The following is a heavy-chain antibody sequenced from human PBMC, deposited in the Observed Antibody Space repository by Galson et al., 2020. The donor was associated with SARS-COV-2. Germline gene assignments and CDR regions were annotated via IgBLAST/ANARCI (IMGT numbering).Heavy chain of an antibody. J-gene: IGHJ3*02. Sequence: GESLKISCAASGFTFSDHYMDWVRQAPGKGLEWVGRTRNKANSYTTEYAASVKGRFTISRDDSKNSLYLQMDSLKTEDTAIYYCLRGLSGNYLDDAFDIWGQGTMVTVSS. CDR3: LRGLSGNYLDDAFDI. CDR2: TRNKANSYTT. CDR1: GFTFSDHY. D-gene: IGHD1-26*01. V-gene: IGHV3-72*01.